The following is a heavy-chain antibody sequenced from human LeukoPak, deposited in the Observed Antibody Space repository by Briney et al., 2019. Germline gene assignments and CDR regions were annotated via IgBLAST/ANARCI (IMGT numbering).Heavy chain of an antibody. CDR1: GDTFSSYA. V-gene: IGHV1-69*13. D-gene: IGHD6-19*01. CDR2: IIPIFGTA. Sequence: SVKVSRKASGDTFSSYAISWVRQAPGQGLEWRGGIIPIFGTANYAQKFQGRVTITADESTSTAYMELSSLRSEDTAVYYCARDAVAGTWDYWGQGTLVTVSS. J-gene: IGHJ4*02. CDR3: ARDAVAGTWDY.